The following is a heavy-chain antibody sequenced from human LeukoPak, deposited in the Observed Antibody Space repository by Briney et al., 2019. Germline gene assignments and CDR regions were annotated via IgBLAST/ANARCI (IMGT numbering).Heavy chain of an antibody. CDR3: ARVAEAAAFDY. V-gene: IGHV3-21*01. CDR2: ISSSSTYI. Sequence: GGSLRLSCAASGFTFSSYSMNWVRQAPGKGLEWVSSISSSSTYICYADSVKGRFTISRDNAKNSLYLQMNSLRADDTAVYYCARVAEAAAFDYWGQGTLVTVSS. CDR1: GFTFSSYS. J-gene: IGHJ4*02. D-gene: IGHD6-13*01.